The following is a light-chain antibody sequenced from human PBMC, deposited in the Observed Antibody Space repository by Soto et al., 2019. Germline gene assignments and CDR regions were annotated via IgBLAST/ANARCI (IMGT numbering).Light chain of an antibody. Sequence: EIVLTHSPGTLSLSPGERATLSCRASQSVSDNYLAWYQQKPGQAPRLVIYGASSRATGIPDRFSASGSGTDFTLTISRLEPEDFAVYYCQQYTSSPLTFGQGTQVHI. CDR3: QQYTSSPLT. V-gene: IGKV3-20*01. CDR2: GAS. CDR1: QSVSDNY. J-gene: IGKJ1*01.